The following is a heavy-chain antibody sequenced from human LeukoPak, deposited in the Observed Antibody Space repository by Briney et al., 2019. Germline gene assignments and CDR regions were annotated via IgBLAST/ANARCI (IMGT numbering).Heavy chain of an antibody. J-gene: IGHJ4*02. Sequence: ASVKVSCKVSGYTLTEFSMHWVRQAPGKGLEWKGGFDPEDGETIYAQKFQGRVTMTEDTSTDTAYMELSSLRSEDTAVYYCATDLVGLTVVAANRQVWGQGTLVTVSS. V-gene: IGHV1-24*01. CDR1: GYTLTEFS. CDR3: ATDLVGLTVVAANRQV. CDR2: FDPEDGET. D-gene: IGHD2-15*01.